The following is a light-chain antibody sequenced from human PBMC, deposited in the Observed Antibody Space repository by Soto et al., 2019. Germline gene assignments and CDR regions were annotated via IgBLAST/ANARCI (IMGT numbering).Light chain of an antibody. CDR1: SSDVGGYNY. Sequence: QSALTQPASVSGSPGQSITISCTGTSSDVGGYNYVSWYQQHPGRAPQLMIYDVSNRPSGVSNRFSGSRSGNTASLTISGLQAEDEADYYCSSYATSTTVLFGGGTKVPVL. V-gene: IGLV2-14*03. CDR3: SSYATSTTVL. J-gene: IGLJ2*01. CDR2: DVS.